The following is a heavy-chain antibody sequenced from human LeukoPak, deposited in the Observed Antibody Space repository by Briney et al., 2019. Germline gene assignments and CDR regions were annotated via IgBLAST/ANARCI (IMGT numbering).Heavy chain of an antibody. CDR3: AQSMSTGYRGFFDY. J-gene: IGHJ4*02. D-gene: IGHD5/OR15-5a*01. Sequence: GGSLRLSCAASGFTFTTYAMSWVRQAPGMGLEWVSSISNNGGDTYYVDSVKGRLSISRDNSKNTLYLQINSRRAEDTAMYYCAQSMSTGYRGFFDYWGQGTLVSVSS. V-gene: IGHV3-23*01. CDR1: GFTFTTYA. CDR2: ISNNGGDT.